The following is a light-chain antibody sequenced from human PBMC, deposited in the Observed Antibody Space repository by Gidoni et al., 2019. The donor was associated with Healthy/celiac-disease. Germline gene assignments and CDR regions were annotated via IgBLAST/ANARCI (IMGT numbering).Light chain of an antibody. CDR3: QQYGSSPRT. CDR2: GAS. V-gene: IGKV3-20*01. CDR1: QSLSSSY. J-gene: IGKJ2*01. Sequence: EIVFTQSPGTLSLSPGERATLSCRASQSLSSSYLAWYQQKPGQAPRLIIYGASSRATGIPDRFSGSGSGTDFTLTISRLEPEDFAVYYCQQYGSSPRTFGQGTKLEIK.